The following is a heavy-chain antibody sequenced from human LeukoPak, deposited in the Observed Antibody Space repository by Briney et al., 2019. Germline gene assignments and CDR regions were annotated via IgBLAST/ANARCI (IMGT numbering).Heavy chain of an antibody. D-gene: IGHD6-19*01. CDR1: GFIFSSYW. CDR3: ARDLRGSGWYFDY. V-gene: IGHV3-7*01. Sequence: PGGSLRLSCAASGFIFSSYWMSWVRLAPGKGLKWVANIKQDGSEKYYVDSVKGRFTISRDNAKNSLYLQMNSLRAEDTAVYYCARDLRGSGWYFDYWGQGTVVTVSS. J-gene: IGHJ4*02. CDR2: IKQDGSEK.